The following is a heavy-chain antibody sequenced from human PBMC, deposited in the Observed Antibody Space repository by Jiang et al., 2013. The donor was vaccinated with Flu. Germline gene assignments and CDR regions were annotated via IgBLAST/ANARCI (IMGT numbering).Heavy chain of an antibody. D-gene: IGHD1-26*01. J-gene: IGHJ2*01. CDR3: ARDSSSEAYPLLLYYFDL. CDR2: FIPIFGTA. CDR1: GATFSSHV. V-gene: IGHV1-69*01. Sequence: SGATFSSHVISWVRQAPGQGLEWMGGFIPIFGTANYAQKFEGRLTISADASTSTAYMELSSLKSEDTAVYYCARDSSSEAYPLLLYYFDLWGRGTLVTVSS.